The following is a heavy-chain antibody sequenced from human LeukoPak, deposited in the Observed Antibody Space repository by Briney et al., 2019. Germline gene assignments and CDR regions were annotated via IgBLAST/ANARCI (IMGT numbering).Heavy chain of an antibody. J-gene: IGHJ4*02. V-gene: IGHV3-30*02. Sequence: AGGSLRLSCAASGFTFSSYGMHWVRQAPGKGLEWVAFIRYDGSNKYYADSVKGRFTISRDNSKNTLYLQMNSLRSEDTAVYYCARGASGSSSSADYWGQGTLVTVSS. D-gene: IGHD6-6*01. CDR2: IRYDGSNK. CDR1: GFTFSSYG. CDR3: ARGASGSSSSADY.